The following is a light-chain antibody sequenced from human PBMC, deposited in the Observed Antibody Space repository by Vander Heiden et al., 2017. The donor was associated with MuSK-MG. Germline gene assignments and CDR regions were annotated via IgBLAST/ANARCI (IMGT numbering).Light chain of an antibody. Sequence: QSALTQPRSVSGSPGHSVTLSCTGTSSDVGGYDYVSWYQQHPGKAPKLMIYDVSKRPSGVPDRFSGSKSGNTASLTISGRQAEDEADYYCCSYAGTYSYVFGPGTKVTVL. CDR3: CSYAGTYSYV. V-gene: IGLV2-11*01. CDR2: DVS. CDR1: SSDVGGYDY. J-gene: IGLJ1*01.